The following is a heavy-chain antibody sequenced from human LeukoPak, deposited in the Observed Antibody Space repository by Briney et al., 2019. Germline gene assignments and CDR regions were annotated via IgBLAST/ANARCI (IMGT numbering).Heavy chain of an antibody. V-gene: IGHV1-18*01. CDR2: ISAYNGNT. CDR1: GYTFTSYG. J-gene: IGHJ6*03. D-gene: IGHD2-2*02. CDR3: ARAALGYCSSTSCYNPYYYMDV. Sequence: ASVKVSCKASGYTFTSYGISWVRQAPGQGLEWMGWISAYNGNTNYAQKLQGRVTMTTDTSTSTAYMELRSLRSDDTAVYYCARAALGYCSSTSCYNPYYYMDVWGKGTTVTVSS.